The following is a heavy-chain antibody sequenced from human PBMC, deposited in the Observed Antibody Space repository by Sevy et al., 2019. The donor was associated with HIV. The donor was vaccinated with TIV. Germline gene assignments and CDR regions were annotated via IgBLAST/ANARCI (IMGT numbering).Heavy chain of an antibody. CDR2: MSNDGSNK. CDR3: GSPDLGKYYGMDV. CDR1: GFTFSIYV. Sequence: GGSLRLSCAASGFTFSIYVMHWVRQAPGKGLEWVAVMSNDGSNKDYEDSVRGRFSISRDNSKNTLYLQMNSLRGEDTAVYYCGSPDLGKYYGMDVWGQGTTVTVSS. D-gene: IGHD3-10*01. V-gene: IGHV3-30*04. J-gene: IGHJ6*02.